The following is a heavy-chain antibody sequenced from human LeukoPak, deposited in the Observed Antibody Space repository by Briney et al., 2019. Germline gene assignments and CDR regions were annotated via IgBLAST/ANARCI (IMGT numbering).Heavy chain of an antibody. V-gene: IGHV4-30-4*08. CDR2: IYYSGST. CDR3: ARAYSIGRGRKWFDP. CDR1: GGSISSGDYY. D-gene: IGHD2-21*01. Sequence: SETLSLTCTVSGGSISSGDYYWSWIRQPPGKGLEWIGYIYYSGSTYYNPSLKSRVTISVDTSKNQFSLKLSSVTAADTAVYYCARAYSIGRGRKWFDPWGQGTLVTVSS. J-gene: IGHJ5*02.